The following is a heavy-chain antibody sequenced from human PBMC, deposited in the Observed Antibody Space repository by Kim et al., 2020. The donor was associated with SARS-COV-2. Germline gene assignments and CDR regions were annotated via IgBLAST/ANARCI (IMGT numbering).Heavy chain of an antibody. CDR2: ISGSGYST. CDR3: ARGGIEAAGGSAPDY. D-gene: IGHD6-13*01. CDR1: GFTFSTYP. V-gene: IGHV3-23*01. J-gene: IGHJ4*02. Sequence: GGSLRLSCAASGFTFSTYPMSWVRQAPGKGLEWVSAISGSGYSTFYADSVRGRFTISRDNSKKTLYLQMNSLRVEDTAVYYCARGGIEAAGGSAPDYWGQGALVTVSS.